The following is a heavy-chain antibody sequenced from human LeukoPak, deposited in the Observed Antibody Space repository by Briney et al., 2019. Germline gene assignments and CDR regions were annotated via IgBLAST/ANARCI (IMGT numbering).Heavy chain of an antibody. CDR2: IYTDGSST. D-gene: IGHD2-21*02. J-gene: IGHJ4*02. Sequence: GGSLRLSCAASGFTVSSNYMSWVRQAPGKGLVWVSVIYTDGSSTTYADSVKGRFTISRDNARNTLYLQMNSLRAEDTAIYYCARRLLGIDYWGQGTLVTVSS. CDR1: GFTVSSNY. V-gene: IGHV3-74*01. CDR3: ARRLLGIDY.